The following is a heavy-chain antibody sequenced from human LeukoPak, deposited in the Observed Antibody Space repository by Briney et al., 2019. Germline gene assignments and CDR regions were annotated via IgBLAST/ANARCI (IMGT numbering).Heavy chain of an antibody. Sequence: SETLSLTCTVSGGSISSSSYYWGWIRPPAGKGLEWIGRCYYSGSTYYNPSLKSRVTISVDTSKNQFSLKLSSVTAADTAVYYCTRALTMIVVVPPGLNAFDIWGQGTMVTVSS. CDR3: TRALTMIVVVPPGLNAFDI. CDR2: CYYSGST. J-gene: IGHJ3*02. D-gene: IGHD3-22*01. CDR1: GGSISSSSYY. V-gene: IGHV4-39*07.